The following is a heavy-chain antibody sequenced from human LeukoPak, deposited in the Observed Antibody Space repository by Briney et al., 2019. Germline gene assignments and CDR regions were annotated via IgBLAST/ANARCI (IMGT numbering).Heavy chain of an antibody. J-gene: IGHJ4*02. CDR2: IYYSGST. Sequence: SETLSLTCTVSGGSISSYYWSWIRQPPGKGLEWIGYIYYSGSTNYNPSLKSRVTISVDTSKNQFSLKLSSVTAADAAVYYCARHMGRLDYWGQGTLVTVSS. CDR3: ARHMGRLDY. D-gene: IGHD1-1*01. V-gene: IGHV4-59*08. CDR1: GGSISSYY.